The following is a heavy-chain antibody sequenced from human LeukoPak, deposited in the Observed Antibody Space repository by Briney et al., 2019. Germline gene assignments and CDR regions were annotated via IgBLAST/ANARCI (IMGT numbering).Heavy chain of an antibody. V-gene: IGHV4-39*01. Sequence: SETQSLTCTVSGGSISTSGYYWGWIRQPPGEGLEWIGSIFYSGSTFYNPSLKSRVTISVDTSKNQFSLKLSSVTAADTAVYYCAGRRYGNQFDPWGQGNLVTVSS. CDR2: IFYSGST. D-gene: IGHD4-17*01. CDR1: GGSISTSGYY. J-gene: IGHJ5*02. CDR3: AGRRYGNQFDP.